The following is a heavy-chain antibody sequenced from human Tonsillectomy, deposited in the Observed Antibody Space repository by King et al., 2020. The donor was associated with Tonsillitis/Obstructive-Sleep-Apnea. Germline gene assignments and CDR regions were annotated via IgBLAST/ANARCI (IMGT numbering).Heavy chain of an antibody. J-gene: IGHJ4*02. CDR1: GVSTSTSGVG. D-gene: IGHD3-3*02. CDR3: AHRRLLASFDY. V-gene: IGHV2-5*02. CDR2: VYWDVDK. Sequence: TLKESGPTLVKPTQTLTLTCTFSGVSTSTSGVGVGWIRHPPGKAREGLALVYWDVDKRYSPSLKSRLTITKDTSKNQVVLTMTNMDPVDTATYYCAHRRLLASFDYWGQGTLVTVSS.